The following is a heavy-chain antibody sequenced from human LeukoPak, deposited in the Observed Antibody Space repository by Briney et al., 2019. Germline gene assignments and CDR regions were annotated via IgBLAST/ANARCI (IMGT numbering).Heavy chain of an antibody. CDR2: ISGSGGST. CDR1: GITLSNYG. J-gene: IGHJ6*02. Sequence: GGSLRLSCAVSGITLSNYGMSWVRQAPGKGLEWVAGISGSGGSTIYADSVKGRLTISRDNAKNSLYLQMNSLRAKDTAVYYCARDPTPRYCSGGSCYTHYGMDVWGQGTTVTVSS. V-gene: IGHV3-23*01. CDR3: ARDPTPRYCSGGSCYTHYGMDV. D-gene: IGHD2-15*01.